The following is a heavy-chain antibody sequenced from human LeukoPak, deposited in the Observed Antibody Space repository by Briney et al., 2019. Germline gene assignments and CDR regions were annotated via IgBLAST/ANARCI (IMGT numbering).Heavy chain of an antibody. D-gene: IGHD3-10*01. V-gene: IGHV4-34*01. Sequence: SETLSLTCAVYGGSFSGYYWSWIRQPPGKGLEWIGEINHSGSTNYNPSLKSRVTISVDTSKNQFSLKLSSVTAADTAVYYCARLYYYGPGGYWGQGTLVTVSS. CDR1: GGSFSGYY. J-gene: IGHJ4*02. CDR3: ARLYYYGPGGY. CDR2: INHSGST.